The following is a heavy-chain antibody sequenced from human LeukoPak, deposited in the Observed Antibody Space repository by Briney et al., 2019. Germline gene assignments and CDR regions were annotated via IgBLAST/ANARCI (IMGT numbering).Heavy chain of an antibody. V-gene: IGHV1-2*02. Sequence: ASVNVSCKASGYTFTGYYMHWVRQAPGQGLEWMGWSNPNSGGTNYAQQFQGRDTMTRDKSLSTAYMELSRLRSDDTAVYYCARVQEVVPAADYYFDFWGKGTLVTVSS. D-gene: IGHD2-2*01. CDR3: ARVQEVVPAADYYFDF. CDR1: GYTFTGYY. CDR2: SNPNSGGT. J-gene: IGHJ4*02.